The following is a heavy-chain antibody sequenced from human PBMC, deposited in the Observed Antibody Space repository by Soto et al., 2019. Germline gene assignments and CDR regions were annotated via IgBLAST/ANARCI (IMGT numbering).Heavy chain of an antibody. V-gene: IGHV4-31*03. CDR1: GGSISSGGYY. Sequence: PSETLSLTCTVSGGSISSGGYYWSWIRQHPGKGLEWIGYIYYSGSTYYNPSLKSRVTISVDTSKNQFSLKLSSVTAADTAVYYCARGRALLGFRWFDYWGQGTLVTVSS. CDR3: ARGRALLGFRWFDY. J-gene: IGHJ4*02. CDR2: IYYSGST. D-gene: IGHD2-15*01.